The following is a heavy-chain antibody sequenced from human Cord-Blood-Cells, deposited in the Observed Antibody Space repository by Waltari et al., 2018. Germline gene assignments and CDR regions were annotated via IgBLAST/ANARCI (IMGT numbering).Heavy chain of an antibody. CDR1: GGSISSYY. CDR3: ARGGRWFDP. Sequence: QVQLQASGPGLVKPSETLSLTCTVSGGSISSYYWSWIRQPPGKGLEWIGYIYYSGSTNYTPSLKSRVTISVDTSKNQFSLKLSSVTAADTAVYYCARGGRWFDPWGQGTLVTVSS. J-gene: IGHJ5*02. CDR2: IYYSGST. V-gene: IGHV4-59*01. D-gene: IGHD2-15*01.